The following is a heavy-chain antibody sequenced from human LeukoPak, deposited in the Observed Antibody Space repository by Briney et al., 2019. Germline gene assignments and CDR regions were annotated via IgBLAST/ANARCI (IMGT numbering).Heavy chain of an antibody. CDR2: IYPGDPDT. J-gene: IGHJ3*02. V-gene: IGHV5-51*01. CDR1: GYSFTSYW. D-gene: IGHD1-26*01. CDR3: ARHKLRELADDAFDI. Sequence: GESLKISCKGSGYSFTSYWIGWVRQMPGKGLEWMGIIYPGDPDTRYSPSFQGQVTISADKSISTAYLQWSSLKASDTAIYYCARHKLRELADDAFDIWGQGTMVTVYS.